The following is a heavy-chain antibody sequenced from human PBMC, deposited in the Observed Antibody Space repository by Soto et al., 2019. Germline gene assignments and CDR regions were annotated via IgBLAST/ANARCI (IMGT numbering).Heavy chain of an antibody. CDR2: FDPEDGET. D-gene: IGHD6-13*01. Sequence: SVKVSCKDSGYAQTGISMHWVRQAPGKGLEWMGGFDPEDGETIYAQKFQGRVTMTEDTSTDTAYMELSSLRSEDTAVYYCATKGRWYVGYYYYGTDVWGQGTTVTVSS. CDR1: GYAQTGIS. CDR3: ATKGRWYVGYYYYGTDV. V-gene: IGHV1-24*01. J-gene: IGHJ6*02.